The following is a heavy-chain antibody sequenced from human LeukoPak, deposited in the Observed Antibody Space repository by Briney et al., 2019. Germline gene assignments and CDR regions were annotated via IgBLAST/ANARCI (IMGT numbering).Heavy chain of an antibody. CDR2: ISYDGSNK. D-gene: IGHD6-13*01. CDR1: GFTFSSYA. Sequence: GRSLRLSCAASGFTFSSYAMHWVRQAPGKGLEWVAVISYDGSNKYYADSVKGRFTISRDNSKNTLYLQMNSLRAEDTAVYYCARGGSQSAMQQLVPDYWGQGTPVTVSS. V-gene: IGHV3-30*14. J-gene: IGHJ4*02. CDR3: ARGGSQSAMQQLVPDY.